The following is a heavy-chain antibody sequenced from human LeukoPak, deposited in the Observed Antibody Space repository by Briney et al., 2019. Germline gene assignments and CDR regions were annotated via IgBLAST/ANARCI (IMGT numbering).Heavy chain of an antibody. J-gene: IGHJ4*02. D-gene: IGHD2-21*02. Sequence: QPGGSLRPSCEASGFTFSSYAMSWVRQAPGKGLEWVSAISGSGGSTYYADSVKGRFTISRDNSKNTLYLQMNSLRAEDTAVYYCAKDAIVVVTAIDYWGQGTLVTVSS. CDR1: GFTFSSYA. CDR2: ISGSGGST. CDR3: AKDAIVVVTAIDY. V-gene: IGHV3-23*01.